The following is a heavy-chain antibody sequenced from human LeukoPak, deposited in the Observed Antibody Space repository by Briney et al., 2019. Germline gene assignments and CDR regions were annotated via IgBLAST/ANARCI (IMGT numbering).Heavy chain of an antibody. V-gene: IGHV6-1*01. D-gene: IGHD1-26*01. J-gene: IGHJ3*02. Sequence: SQTLSLTCAISGDSVSSKNAAWNWIRPSPSRGLEWLGRTYYRSKWNNGYAVSLKSRITINPDTSKNQFSLQLNSVTPEDTAVYYCTRSGGAGVIDIWGQGTVVTVAS. CDR3: TRSGGAGVIDI. CDR2: TYYRSKWNN. CDR1: GDSVSSKNAA.